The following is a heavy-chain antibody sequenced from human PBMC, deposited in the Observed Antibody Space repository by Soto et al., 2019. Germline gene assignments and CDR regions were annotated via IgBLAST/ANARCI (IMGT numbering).Heavy chain of an antibody. J-gene: IGHJ4*02. CDR1: GDSISRAGYC. V-gene: IGHV4-31*03. CDR3: ARDSGRRFDF. CDR2: ICYSGST. Sequence: TMSLTCPVSGDSISRAGYCWSWHRQAPGKGLEWIGYICYSGSTYHNPSLKSRPSMSVDTSKKQFSRTLTSVTAADTAVYYCARDSGRRFDFWGQGTLVTVSS. D-gene: IGHD2-15*01.